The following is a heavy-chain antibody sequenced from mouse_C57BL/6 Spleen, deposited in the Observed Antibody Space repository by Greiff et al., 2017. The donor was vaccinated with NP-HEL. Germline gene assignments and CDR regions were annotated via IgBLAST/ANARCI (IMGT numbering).Heavy chain of an antibody. CDR2: IDPSDSYT. V-gene: IGHV1-69*01. D-gene: IGHD2-1*01. CDR1: GYTFTSYW. CDR3: SRKYGNYFDY. J-gene: IGHJ2*01. Sequence: VQLQQSGAELVMPGASVKLSCKASGYTFTSYWMHWVKQRPGQGLEWIGEIDPSDSYTNYNQKFKGKSTLTVDKSSSPAYMQLSSLTSEDSAVYYCSRKYGNYFDYWGQGTTLTVSS.